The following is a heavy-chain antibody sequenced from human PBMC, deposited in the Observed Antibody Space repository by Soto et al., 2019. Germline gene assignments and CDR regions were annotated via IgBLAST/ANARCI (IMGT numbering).Heavy chain of an antibody. CDR3: AIAKYNWNDVLVGYYGMDV. J-gene: IGHJ6*02. D-gene: IGHD1-1*01. CDR1: GGSISSSSYY. Sequence: PSETLSLTCTVSGGSISSSSYYWGWIRQPPGKGLEWIGSIYYSGSTYYNPSLKSRVTISVDTSKNQFSLKLSSVTAADTAVYYCAIAKYNWNDVLVGYYGMDVWGQGTTVTVSS. V-gene: IGHV4-39*01. CDR2: IYYSGST.